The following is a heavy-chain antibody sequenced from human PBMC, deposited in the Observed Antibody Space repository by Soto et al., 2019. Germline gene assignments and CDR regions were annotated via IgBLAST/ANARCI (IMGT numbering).Heavy chain of an antibody. J-gene: IGHJ5*02. CDR1: GFTFSSYA. CDR3: VKDLKLVSGTYNWFDP. V-gene: IGHV3-64D*08. CDR2: ISSNGGST. D-gene: IGHD6-6*01. Sequence: GGSLRLSCSASGFTFSSYAMHWVRQAPGKGLEYVSAISSNGGSTYYADSVKGRFTISRDNSKNTLYLQMSSLRAEDTAVYYCVKDLKLVSGTYNWFDPWGQGTLVTVSS.